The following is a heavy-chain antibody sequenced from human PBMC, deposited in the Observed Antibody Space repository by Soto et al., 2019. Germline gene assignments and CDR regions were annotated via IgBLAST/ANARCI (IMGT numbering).Heavy chain of an antibody. CDR1: GFTFSSYW. D-gene: IGHD6-19*01. J-gene: IGHJ6*02. CDR3: ARDQEQWLIPYYYYYGMDV. V-gene: IGHV3-74*01. Sequence: GGSLRLSCAASGFTFSSYWMHWVRQAPGKGPVWVSRINSDGSSTSYADSVKGRFTISRDNAKNTLYLQMNSLRAEDTAVYYCARDQEQWLIPYYYYYGMDVWGQGTTVTVSS. CDR2: INSDGSST.